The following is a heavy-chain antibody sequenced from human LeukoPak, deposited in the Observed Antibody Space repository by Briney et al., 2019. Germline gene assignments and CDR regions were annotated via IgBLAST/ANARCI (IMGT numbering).Heavy chain of an antibody. D-gene: IGHD2-2*01. CDR3: AKDALGIVVVPAASIDY. V-gene: IGHV3-30*02. Sequence: GGSLRLSCAASGFTFSSYGMHWVRQAPGKGLGWVAFIRYDGSNKYYADSVKGRFTISRDNSKNTLYLQMNSLRAEDTAVYYCAKDALGIVVVPAASIDYWGQGTLVTVSS. J-gene: IGHJ4*02. CDR1: GFTFSSYG. CDR2: IRYDGSNK.